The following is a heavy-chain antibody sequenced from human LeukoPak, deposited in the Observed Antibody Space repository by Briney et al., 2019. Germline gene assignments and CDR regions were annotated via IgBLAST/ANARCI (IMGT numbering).Heavy chain of an antibody. D-gene: IGHD6-13*01. CDR1: GFTFSSYA. Sequence: GGSLRLSCAASGFTFSSYAMHWVRQAPGKGLEWVAVISYDGSNKYYADSVKGRFTISRDNSKNTLYLQMNSLRAEDTAVYYCARESSWVSLDYWGQGTLVTVSS. V-gene: IGHV3-30*04. CDR3: ARESSWVSLDY. CDR2: ISYDGSNK. J-gene: IGHJ4*02.